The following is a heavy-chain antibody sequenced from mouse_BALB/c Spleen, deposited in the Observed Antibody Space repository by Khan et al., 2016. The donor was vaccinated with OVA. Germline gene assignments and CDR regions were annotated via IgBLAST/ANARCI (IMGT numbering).Heavy chain of an antibody. CDR3: SRSGYGSFAY. V-gene: IGHV1S29*02. CDR2: IFPNNGDT. CDR1: GYTFTDFN. Sequence: VRLQQSGPDLVKPGASVRISCKTPGYTFTDFNLDWVKQSHGKSLEWIGYIFPNNGDTGYNQKFKTKATLTVDSSSSTAYMELRSLTSEDSAVYYCSRSGYGSFAYWGQGTLVTVSA. J-gene: IGHJ3*01. D-gene: IGHD1-2*01.